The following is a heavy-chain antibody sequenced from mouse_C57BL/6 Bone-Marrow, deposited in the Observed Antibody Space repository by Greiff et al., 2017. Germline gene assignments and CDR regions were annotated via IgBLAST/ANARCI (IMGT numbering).Heavy chain of an antibody. V-gene: IGHV5-6*01. CDR1: GFTFSSYG. J-gene: IGHJ3*01. Sequence: EVNVVESGGDLVKPGGSLKLSCAASGFTFSSYGMSWVRQTPDKRLEWVATISSGGSYTYYPDSVKGRFTISRDNAKNPLYLQMSSLKSEDTAMYYCADGYPWFAYWGQGTLVTVSA. CDR3: ADGYPWFAY. CDR2: ISSGGSYT. D-gene: IGHD2-3*01.